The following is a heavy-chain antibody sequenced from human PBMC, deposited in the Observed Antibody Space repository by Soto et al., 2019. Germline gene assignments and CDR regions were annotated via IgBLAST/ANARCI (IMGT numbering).Heavy chain of an antibody. CDR1: GATFSSYG. CDR2: IIPIFGTA. D-gene: IGHD6-13*01. Sequence: GSSVKVSCKASGATFSSYGIRWVRQSPGQGLEWMGGIIPIFGTANYAQKFQGRVTITADESTSTAYMELSSLRSEDTAVYYCARDRIASNYYYGMDVWGQGTTVTVS. CDR3: ARDRIASNYYYGMDV. J-gene: IGHJ6*02. V-gene: IGHV1-69*13.